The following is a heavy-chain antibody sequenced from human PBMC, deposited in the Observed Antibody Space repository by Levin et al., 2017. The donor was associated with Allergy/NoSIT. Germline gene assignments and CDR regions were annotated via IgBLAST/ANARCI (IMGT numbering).Heavy chain of an antibody. CDR1: GYSFTGYGYY. Sequence: GASVKVSCKASGYSFTGYGYYILWVRQAPGQGLEWMGWINPNSGGTNYAQKFQGRVTMTRDTSITTAYMELSRLRSDDTAVYYCARGPSFDIWGQGTLVTVSS. CDR3: ARGPSFDI. CDR2: INPNSGGT. J-gene: IGHJ3*02. V-gene: IGHV1-2*02.